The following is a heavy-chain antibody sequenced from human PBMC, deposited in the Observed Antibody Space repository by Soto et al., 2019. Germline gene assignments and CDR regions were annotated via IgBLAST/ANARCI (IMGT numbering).Heavy chain of an antibody. J-gene: IGHJ4*02. D-gene: IGHD6-19*01. CDR2: IYTSGST. Sequence: PXETLSLTCTVSGGSISSYYWSWIRQPAGKGLEWIGRIYTSGSTNYNPSLKSRVTMSVDTSKNQFSLKLSSVTAADTAVYYCARDSSGWRVNYFDSWGQGPLVTVSS. CDR3: ARDSSGWRVNYFDS. CDR1: GGSISSYY. V-gene: IGHV4-4*07.